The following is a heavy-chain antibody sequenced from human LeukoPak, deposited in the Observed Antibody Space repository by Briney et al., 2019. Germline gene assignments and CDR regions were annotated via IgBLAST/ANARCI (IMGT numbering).Heavy chain of an antibody. CDR3: ARDSVVVTAIDYYYYGMDV. V-gene: IGHV4-61*01. CDR1: GGSVSSGSYY. J-gene: IGHJ6*02. Sequence: PSETLSLTCTVSGGSVSSGSYYWSWIRQPPGKGLEWIGYIYYSGSTNYNPSLKSRVTISVDTSKNQFSLKLSSVTAADTAVYYCARDSVVVTAIDYYYYGMDVWGQGTTVTVSS. D-gene: IGHD2-21*02. CDR2: IYYSGST.